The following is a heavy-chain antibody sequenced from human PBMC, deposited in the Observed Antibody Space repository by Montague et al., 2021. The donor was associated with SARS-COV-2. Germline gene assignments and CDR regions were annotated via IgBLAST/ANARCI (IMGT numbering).Heavy chain of an antibody. CDR3: ARNLPPATVITLVSDFDF. V-gene: IGHV4-39*01. J-gene: IGHJ4*01. CDR2: VFHTGKA. D-gene: IGHD6-6*01. Sequence: SETLSLTCNVSGDSVASNIFYWGWLRQPPGRGLEWIGSVFHTGKAFYNPSLKSRFSISVDTPTNQVSLKLISMSGADTALYSCARNLPPATVITLVSDFDFWGHGTRVTVS. CDR1: GDSVASNIFY.